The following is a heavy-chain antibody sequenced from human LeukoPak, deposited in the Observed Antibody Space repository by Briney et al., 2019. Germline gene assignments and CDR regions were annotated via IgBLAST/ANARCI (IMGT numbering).Heavy chain of an antibody. Sequence: SGGSLRLSCAASGFTFSGYSMNWVRQAPGKGLEWDSSISSSSSYIYYADSVKGRFTISRDNAKNSLYLQMNSLRAEDTAVYYCARGVVRYFDYWGQGALVTVSS. CDR3: ARGVVRYFDY. V-gene: IGHV3-21*01. J-gene: IGHJ4*02. CDR1: GFTFSGYS. CDR2: ISSSSSYI. D-gene: IGHD3-9*01.